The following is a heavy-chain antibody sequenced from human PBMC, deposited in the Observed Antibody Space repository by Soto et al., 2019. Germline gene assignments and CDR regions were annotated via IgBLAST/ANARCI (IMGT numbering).Heavy chain of an antibody. CDR1: GRSMSSNY. J-gene: IGHJ6*02. CDR3: ARDLIRVFGVRGRYYYYYGMDV. V-gene: IGHV4-59*01. CDR2: VFYGGT. D-gene: IGHD3-3*01. Sequence: SETLSLTCSVSGRSMSSNYWSWIRQSPDKGLEWLGYVFYGGTDYNPSLGGRVSMSVETSKSQFSLKLTSVTVADTAVYYCARDLIRVFGVRGRYYYYYGMDVWGQGTTVTVSS.